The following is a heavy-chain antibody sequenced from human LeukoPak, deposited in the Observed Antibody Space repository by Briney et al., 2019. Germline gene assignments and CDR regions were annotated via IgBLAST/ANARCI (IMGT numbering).Heavy chain of an antibody. CDR2: ISSSSSYI. V-gene: IGHV3-21*01. CDR3: ARDLSGSHYSTRYFDY. CDR1: GFTFSSYS. D-gene: IGHD1-26*01. Sequence: PGGSLRLSCAASGFTFSSYSMNWVRQAPGKGLEWVSSISSSSSYIYYADSVKGRFTISRDNAKNSLYLQMNSLRAEDTAVYYCARDLSGSHYSTRYFDYWGQGTLVTVSS. J-gene: IGHJ4*02.